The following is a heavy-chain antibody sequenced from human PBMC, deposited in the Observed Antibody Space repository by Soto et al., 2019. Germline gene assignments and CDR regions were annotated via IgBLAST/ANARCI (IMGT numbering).Heavy chain of an antibody. Sequence: SETLSLTCAVSGGLISGGGYFWTWIRQPPGKGLEWIGYMYHSGSPLYNPSLKSRATISIDLSKNQFSLNLASVAAADTAVYYCAREGPKGYSEIEPWGQGTLVTVYS. V-gene: IGHV4-30-2*01. CDR1: GGLISGGGYF. J-gene: IGHJ1*01. CDR3: AREGPKGYSEIEP. CDR2: MYHSGSP. D-gene: IGHD2-15*01.